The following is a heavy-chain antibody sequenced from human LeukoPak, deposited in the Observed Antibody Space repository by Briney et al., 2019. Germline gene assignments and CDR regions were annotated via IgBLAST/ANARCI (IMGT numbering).Heavy chain of an antibody. CDR3: AREYSTVTPAGAMCYYMDV. Sequence: GGSLRLSCAASGFTFSNYDMHWVRQAPGKGLEWVAVISYDGSNKYYADSVKGRFTISRDNSKNTLYLQMNSLRAEDTAVYYCAREYSTVTPAGAMCYYMDVWGKGTTVTVSS. CDR1: GFTFSNYD. D-gene: IGHD1-26*01. J-gene: IGHJ6*03. V-gene: IGHV3-30*03. CDR2: ISYDGSNK.